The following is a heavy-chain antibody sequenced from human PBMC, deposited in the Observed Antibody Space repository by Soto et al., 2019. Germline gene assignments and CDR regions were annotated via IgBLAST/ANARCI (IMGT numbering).Heavy chain of an antibody. V-gene: IGHV4-30-4*01. J-gene: IGHJ5*02. CDR2: ISYSGSA. CDR3: ARVGCSGGSCYSRAVAAPGNNWFDP. CDR1: GGSISNGDYY. D-gene: IGHD2-15*01. Sequence: QVQLQESGPGLVKPSQTLSLTCTVSGGSISNGDYYWSWIRQPPGKGLEWIGYISYSGSAYFKPSPKSRETQSIDTSKNQFSPVLGPVTSADTAVYYCARVGCSGGSCYSRAVAAPGNNWFDPWGQGTLVIVSS.